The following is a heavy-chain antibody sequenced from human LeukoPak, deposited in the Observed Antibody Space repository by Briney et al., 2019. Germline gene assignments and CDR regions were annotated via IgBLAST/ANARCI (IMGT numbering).Heavy chain of an antibody. V-gene: IGHV4-39*02. Sequence: SSETLSLTCTVSGGSISTSDYYWDWIRQPPGKGLEWIGSISYSGNTHYNPSLKSRVTISADTSKNQFSLKLSSVTAADTAMYYCARESTTVAGTFDYWGQGTLVTVSS. CDR2: ISYSGNT. J-gene: IGHJ4*02. D-gene: IGHD6-19*01. CDR1: GGSISTSDYY. CDR3: ARESTTVAGTFDY.